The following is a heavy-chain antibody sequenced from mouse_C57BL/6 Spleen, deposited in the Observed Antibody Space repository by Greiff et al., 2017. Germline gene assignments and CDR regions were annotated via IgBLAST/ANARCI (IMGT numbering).Heavy chain of an antibody. CDR1: GYTFTDYY. CDR2: INPNNGGT. D-gene: IGHD1-1*01. CDR3: AGYYYGSTYPAWFAY. J-gene: IGHJ3*01. V-gene: IGHV1-26*01. Sequence: EVQLQQSGPELVKPGASVKISCKASGYTFTDYYMNWVKQSHGKSLEWIGDINPNNGGTSYNQKFKGKATLTVDKSSSTAYMELRSLTSEDSAVYYCAGYYYGSTYPAWFAYWGQGTLVTVSA.